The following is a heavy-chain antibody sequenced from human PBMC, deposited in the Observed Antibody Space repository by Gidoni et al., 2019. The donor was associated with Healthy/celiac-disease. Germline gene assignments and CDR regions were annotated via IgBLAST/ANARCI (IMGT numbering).Heavy chain of an antibody. D-gene: IGHD2-21*02. Sequence: QVQLVESGGGVVQPGRSLRPSCSAPGFPFSSYGMHWVRQAPGKGLEWVAVISYDGSNKYYADSVKGRFTISRDNSKNTLYLQMNSLRAEDTAVYYCAKVHGGGDCLDYWGQGTLVTVSS. V-gene: IGHV3-30*18. J-gene: IGHJ4*02. CDR3: AKVHGGGDCLDY. CDR1: GFPFSSYG. CDR2: ISYDGSNK.